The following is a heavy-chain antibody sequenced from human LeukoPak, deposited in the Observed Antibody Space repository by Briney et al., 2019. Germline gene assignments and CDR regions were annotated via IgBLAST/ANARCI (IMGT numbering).Heavy chain of an antibody. J-gene: IGHJ3*02. V-gene: IGHV3-21*04. D-gene: IGHD3-16*01. Sequence: GGCLRLSCAASGFTFSSYNMNWVRQAPGKGLEWVSSISSSSSYIYYADSVKGRFTISRDNSKNTLYLQMNSLRAEDTAVYYCAKEGDGAFDIWGQGTMVTVSS. CDR2: ISSSSSYI. CDR1: GFTFSSYN. CDR3: AKEGDGAFDI.